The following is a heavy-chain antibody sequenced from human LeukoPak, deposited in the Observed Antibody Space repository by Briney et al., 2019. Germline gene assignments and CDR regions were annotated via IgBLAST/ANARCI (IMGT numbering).Heavy chain of an antibody. CDR1: GYTFTSYY. V-gene: IGHV1-46*01. CDR3: ARDPSNSSGWLIYFDY. Sequence: GASVKVSCKASGYTFTSYYMHWVRQAPGQGLEWMGIINPSGGSTSYAQKFQGRVTMTRDTSTSTVYMELSSLRSEDTAVYYCARDPSNSSGWLIYFDYWGQGTLVTVSS. J-gene: IGHJ4*02. CDR2: INPSGGST. D-gene: IGHD6-19*01.